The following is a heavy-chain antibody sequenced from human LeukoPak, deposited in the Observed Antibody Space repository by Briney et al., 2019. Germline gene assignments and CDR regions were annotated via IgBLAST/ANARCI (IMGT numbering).Heavy chain of an antibody. CDR1: GFTFSSYS. V-gene: IGHV3-21*01. CDR3: ARAAHTIFGEPNEFDY. J-gene: IGHJ4*02. CDR2: ISSSSSYI. Sequence: PGGSLRLSCAASGFTFSSYSMNWVRQAPGKGRGWVSSISSSSSYIYYADSVKGRFTISRDNAKNSLYLQMNSLRAEDTAVYYCARAAHTIFGEPNEFDYWGQGTLVTVSS. D-gene: IGHD3-3*01.